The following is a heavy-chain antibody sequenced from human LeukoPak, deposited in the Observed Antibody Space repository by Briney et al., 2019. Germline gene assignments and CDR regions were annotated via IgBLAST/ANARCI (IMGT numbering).Heavy chain of an antibody. V-gene: IGHV3-15*01. CDR2: IKSKTHGGTT. Sequence: GGSLRLSCAASGFTFSNAWMSWVRQAPGKGLEWVGRIKSKTHGGTTDYAAPVKGRFTISRDDSKNTLYLQLNSLKTEDTAVYYCTTSIVAGTDYWGQGTLVTVSS. CDR1: GFTFSNAW. D-gene: IGHD6-13*01. J-gene: IGHJ4*02. CDR3: TTSIVAGTDY.